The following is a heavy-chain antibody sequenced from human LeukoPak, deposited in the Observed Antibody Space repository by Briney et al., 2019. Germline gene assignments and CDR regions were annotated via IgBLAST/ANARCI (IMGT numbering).Heavy chain of an antibody. CDR3: AKDPWNLGYCSSTSCYVRDRNYYGMDV. D-gene: IGHD2-2*01. J-gene: IGHJ6*02. V-gene: IGHV3-30*02. CDR1: GFTFSSYG. CDR2: IRCDGSNK. Sequence: GGSLRLSCAASGFTFSSYGMHWVRQAPGKGLEWVAFIRCDGSNKHYADSVKGRFTISRDNSKNTLYLQMNSLRAEDTAVYYCAKDPWNLGYCSSTSCYVRDRNYYGMDVWGQGTTVTVSS.